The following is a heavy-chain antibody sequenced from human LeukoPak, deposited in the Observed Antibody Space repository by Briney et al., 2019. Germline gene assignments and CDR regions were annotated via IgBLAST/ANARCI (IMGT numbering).Heavy chain of an antibody. D-gene: IGHD2-2*01. CDR1: GFTFSDYY. CDR3: ARDRHRGYCSSTSCPTLDY. CDR2: ISSSGSTI. Sequence: PGGSLRLSCAASGFTFSDYYMSWIRQAPGKGLEWVSYISSSGSTIYYADSVKGRFIISRDNAKNSLYLQMNSLRAEDTAVYYCARDRHRGYCSSTSCPTLDYWGQGTLVTVSS. V-gene: IGHV3-11*01. J-gene: IGHJ4*02.